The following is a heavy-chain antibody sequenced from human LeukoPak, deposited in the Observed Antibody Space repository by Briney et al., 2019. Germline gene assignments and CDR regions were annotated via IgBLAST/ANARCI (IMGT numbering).Heavy chain of an antibody. CDR2: ISSSGSTI. J-gene: IGHJ6*03. D-gene: IGHD3-10*01. CDR1: GFTFSSYE. CDR3: AKDGEYYGSGSYYNYYYYYYMDV. Sequence: PGGSLRLSSAASGFTFSSYEMNWVRQAPGKGLEWVSYISSSGSTIYYADSVKGRFTISRDNAKNSLYLQMNSLRAEDTAVYYCAKDGEYYGSGSYYNYYYYYYMDVWGKGTTVTVSS. V-gene: IGHV3-48*03.